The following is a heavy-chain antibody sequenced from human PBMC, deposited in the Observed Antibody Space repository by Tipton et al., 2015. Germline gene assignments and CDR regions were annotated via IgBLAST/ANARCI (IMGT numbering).Heavy chain of an antibody. CDR3: ACQDYDSLTRDYQTVDY. D-gene: IGHD3-9*01. CDR2: ISHSGNT. CDR1: GGSVKSGTYF. V-gene: IGHV4-39*07. Sequence: TLSLTCTVSGGSVKSGTYFWTWIRQPPGKGLEWIGSISHSGNTYYNPSLKSRVTMSRDTSKNQFSLKLTSVTAADTAVYYCACQDYDSLTRDYQTVDYWGQGTLVTVSS. J-gene: IGHJ4*02.